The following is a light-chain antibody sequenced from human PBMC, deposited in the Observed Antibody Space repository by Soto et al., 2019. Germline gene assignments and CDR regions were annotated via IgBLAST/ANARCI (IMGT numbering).Light chain of an antibody. CDR1: YIGQNT. V-gene: IGLV3-21*02. J-gene: IGLJ1*01. Sequence: SYELAQPPSVSGAPGQTARITCGGNYIGQNTVHWYQQMPGQSPVLVVYDDSARPSGIPERFSGSNSVHTATLTISRVEDGHEAEYFCQVWDTTSDLLYVFGTGTKVTVL. CDR2: DDS. CDR3: QVWDTTSDLLYV.